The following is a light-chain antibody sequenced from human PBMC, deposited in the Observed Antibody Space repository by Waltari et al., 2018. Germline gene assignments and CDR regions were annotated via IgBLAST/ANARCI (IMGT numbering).Light chain of an antibody. CDR2: GKD. J-gene: IGLJ3*02. CDR3: SSRNGRANQVA. CDR1: SLRTSY. V-gene: IGLV3-19*01. Sequence: SSELTQDPAVSVALGQTVRITCQGDSLRTSYASWYQLKPGQAPVLVIYGKDKRPSGIPDRISGYSSGATSSLTITGAQAEDEADYYCSSRNGRANQVAFAGGTKVTVL.